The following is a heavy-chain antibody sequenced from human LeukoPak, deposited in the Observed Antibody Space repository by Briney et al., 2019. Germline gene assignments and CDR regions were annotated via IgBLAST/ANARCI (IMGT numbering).Heavy chain of an antibody. D-gene: IGHD2-21*01. CDR3: ARLYMGCGINCYTY. J-gene: IGHJ4*02. CDR1: GYSFTSYW. Sequence: GESLKIPCKGTGYSFTSYWIGWVRPMPGKGLEWMGIIYPGDSDTRYSPSFQGQVTISADKSISTAYLQWSSLKASDTAMYYCARLYMGCGINCYTYWGQGTLVTVSS. V-gene: IGHV5-51*01. CDR2: IYPGDSDT.